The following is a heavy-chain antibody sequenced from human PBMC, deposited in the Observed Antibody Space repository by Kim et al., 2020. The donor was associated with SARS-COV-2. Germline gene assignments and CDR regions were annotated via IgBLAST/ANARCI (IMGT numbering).Heavy chain of an antibody. Sequence: ASVKVSCKASGYSFTSYAMHWVRQAPGQRLEWMGWISPGNGNTKYSQKFQGRVTVSRDTSATTTYMELSSLRSEDTAIYYCAREVLPAVNGFWFDPWGQG. CDR1: GYSFTSYA. J-gene: IGHJ5*02. V-gene: IGHV1-3*01. D-gene: IGHD2-2*01. CDR3: AREVLPAVNGFWFDP. CDR2: ISPGNGNT.